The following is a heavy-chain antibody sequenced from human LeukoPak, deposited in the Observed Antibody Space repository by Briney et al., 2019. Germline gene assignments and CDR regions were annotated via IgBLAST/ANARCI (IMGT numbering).Heavy chain of an antibody. D-gene: IGHD6-19*01. V-gene: IGHV4-59*01. J-gene: IGHJ5*02. Sequence: SETLSLTCTVSGDSISGYYWSWIRQPPGKGLEWIGYIYYSGSTNYNPSLKSRVTISVDTSKNQFSLKLSSVTAADTAVYYCARGRAVAGTKYNWFDPWGQGTLVTVSS. CDR3: ARGRAVAGTKYNWFDP. CDR2: IYYSGST. CDR1: GDSISGYY.